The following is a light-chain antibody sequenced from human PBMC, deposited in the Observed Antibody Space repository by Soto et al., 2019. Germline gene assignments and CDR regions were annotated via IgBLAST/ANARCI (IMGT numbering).Light chain of an antibody. CDR1: QSVLYSSNNKNY. J-gene: IGKJ1*01. CDR2: WAS. Sequence: DIVMTQSPDSLAVSLGERATINCNSSQSVLYSSNNKNYLAWYQQKPGQPPKLLIYWASTRESGVPDRFSGSGSGTDFTLTISSRQAEDVAVYYCQQYYRPWTFGQGTKVEIK. V-gene: IGKV4-1*01. CDR3: QQYYRPWT.